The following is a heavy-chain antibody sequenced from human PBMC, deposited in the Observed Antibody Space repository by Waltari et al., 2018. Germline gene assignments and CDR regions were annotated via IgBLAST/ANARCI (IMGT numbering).Heavy chain of an antibody. V-gene: IGHV4-61*02. CDR1: GGSISSGSYY. J-gene: IGHJ6*03. CDR3: ALGPRGYGWAYYYYMDV. CDR2: IYTSGRP. D-gene: IGHD6-19*01. Sequence: QVQLQESGPGLVKPSQTLSLTCTVSGGSISSGSYYWSWIRQPAGKGLEWIGRIYTSGRPNYNPSLKRRVTISVDTSKNQFSLKLSSVTAADTAVYYCALGPRGYGWAYYYYMDVWGKGTTVTVSS.